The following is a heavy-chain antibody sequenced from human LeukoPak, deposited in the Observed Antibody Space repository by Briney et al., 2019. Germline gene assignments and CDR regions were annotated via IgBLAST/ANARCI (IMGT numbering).Heavy chain of an antibody. J-gene: IGHJ6*03. V-gene: IGHV1-2*06. CDR1: GYTFTGYY. CDR3: ARDLGYYDSSGYYYYYYMDV. CDR2: INPNSGGT. D-gene: IGHD3-22*01. Sequence: GASVKVSCKXSGYTFTGYYMHWVRQAPGQGLEGMGRINPNSGGTNYAQQFQGRVTMTRDTSISTAYMELSRLRSDDTAVYYCARDLGYYDSSGYYYYYYMDVWGKGTTVTVSS.